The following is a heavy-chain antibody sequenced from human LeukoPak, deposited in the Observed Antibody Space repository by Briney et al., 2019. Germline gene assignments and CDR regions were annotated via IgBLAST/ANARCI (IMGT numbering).Heavy chain of an antibody. V-gene: IGHV4-4*07. CDR1: GGSISSYY. Sequence: SETLSLTCTVSGGSISSYYWSWLRQPAGKGLEWIGRIYTSGSTNYNPSLKSRVTMSVDTSKNQFSLKLSSVTAADTAVYYCATSSIAVAGTQHWGQGTLVTVSS. J-gene: IGHJ1*01. CDR3: ATSSIAVAGTQH. D-gene: IGHD6-19*01. CDR2: IYTSGST.